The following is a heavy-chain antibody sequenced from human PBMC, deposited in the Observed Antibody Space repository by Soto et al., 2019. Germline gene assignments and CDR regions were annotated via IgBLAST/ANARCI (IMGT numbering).Heavy chain of an antibody. V-gene: IGHV3-30*03. CDR3: TGEVASGY. CDR1: GFTVSSYG. CDR2: ISRDGGTK. D-gene: IGHD2-8*02. J-gene: IGHJ4*02. Sequence: QVQLVESGGGVVQPGRSLRLSCAASGFTVSSYGMHWVRQAPGKGLEWGAVISRDGGTKYYADSVKGRFTISRDSSRNTLFLEMNSLRGDDMAVYYCTGEVASGYWGQGTLVTVSS.